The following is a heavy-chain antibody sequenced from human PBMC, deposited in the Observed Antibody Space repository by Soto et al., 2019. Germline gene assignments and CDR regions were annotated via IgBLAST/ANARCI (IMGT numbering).Heavy chain of an antibody. J-gene: IGHJ5*02. D-gene: IGHD1-7*01. V-gene: IGHV4-31*03. Sequence: SETLSLTCTVSGGSISSGGYYWSWIRQHPGKGLEWIGYIYYSGSTYYNPSLKSRVTISVDTSKNQFSLKLSSVTAADTAVYYCARVSYNWTYRTNWFDPWGQGTLVTLSS. CDR3: ARVSYNWTYRTNWFDP. CDR2: IYYSGST. CDR1: GGSISSGGYY.